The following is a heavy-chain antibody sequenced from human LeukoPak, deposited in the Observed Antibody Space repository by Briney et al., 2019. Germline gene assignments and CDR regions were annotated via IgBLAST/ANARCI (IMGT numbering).Heavy chain of an antibody. CDR3: ARVKTMIIVVSLFDY. J-gene: IGHJ4*02. CDR1: GGSFSSYA. D-gene: IGHD3-22*01. CDR2: ISPIFGTA. V-gene: IGHV1-69*13. Sequence: SVKVSCKASGGSFSSYAIDWVRQAPGQGLEWMGGISPIFGTANYAQRFQGRVTITADESTTTAYMELRSLRSEDTAVYYCARVKTMIIVVSLFDYWGQGTLVTVSS.